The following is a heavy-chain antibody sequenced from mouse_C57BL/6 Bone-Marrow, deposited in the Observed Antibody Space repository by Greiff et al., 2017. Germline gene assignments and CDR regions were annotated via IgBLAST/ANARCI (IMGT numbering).Heavy chain of an antibody. J-gene: IGHJ1*03. CDR2: INPYNGGT. CDR1: GYTFTDYY. D-gene: IGHD1-1*01. V-gene: IGHV1-19*01. Sequence: EVQLQQSGPVLVKPGASVKMSCKASGYTFTDYYMNWVKQSHGKSLEWIGVINPYNGGTSYNQKFKGKATLTVDKSSSTAYMELNSLTSEDSAVYYWARPAITTVVAPMDWYFDVWGTGTTVTVSS. CDR3: ARPAITTVVAPMDWYFDV.